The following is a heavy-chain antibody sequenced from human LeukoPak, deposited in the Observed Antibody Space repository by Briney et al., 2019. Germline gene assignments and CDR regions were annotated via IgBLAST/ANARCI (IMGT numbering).Heavy chain of an antibody. CDR1: GGSISSYY. CDR3: ARGTWASCSGGSCYNPIDY. Sequence: SETLSLTCTVSGGSISSYYWSWIRQPPGKGLEWIGYIYYSGSTNYNPSLKSRVTISVDTSKNQFSLKLSSVTAADTAVYYCARGTWASCSGGSCYNPIDYWGQGTLVTVSS. D-gene: IGHD2-15*01. CDR2: IYYSGST. J-gene: IGHJ4*02. V-gene: IGHV4-59*01.